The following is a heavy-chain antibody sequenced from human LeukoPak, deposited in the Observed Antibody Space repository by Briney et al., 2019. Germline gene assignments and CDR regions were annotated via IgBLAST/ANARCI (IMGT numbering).Heavy chain of an antibody. D-gene: IGHD3-3*01. CDR2: IHTSGTT. J-gene: IGHJ4*02. CDR3: ARHFRLWSAGYFDF. V-gene: IGHV4-4*09. CDR1: GGSISHNY. Sequence: SETLSLTCTFSGGSISHNYWSWIRQPPGEGLEWIGDIHTSGTTKYNPSLKSRVTISVDTSKNDFSLKLSSVTAEDTAIYYCARHFRLWSAGYFDFWGQGTLVTVSS.